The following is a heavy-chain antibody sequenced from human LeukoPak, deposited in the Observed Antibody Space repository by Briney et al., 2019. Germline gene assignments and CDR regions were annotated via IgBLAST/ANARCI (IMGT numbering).Heavy chain of an antibody. CDR3: ARAYFDSGAPHDY. CDR1: GFTFSSYS. J-gene: IGHJ4*02. D-gene: IGHD3-22*01. V-gene: IGHV3-21*01. CDR2: IDSSGGHV. Sequence: GGSLRLSCEASGFTFSSYSMNWVRRAPGQGLEWVSYIDSSGGHVYYVDSVKGRFTTSRDNARDSLYLQMTSLRAEDTAVYYCARAYFDSGAPHDYWGQGTLVSVSS.